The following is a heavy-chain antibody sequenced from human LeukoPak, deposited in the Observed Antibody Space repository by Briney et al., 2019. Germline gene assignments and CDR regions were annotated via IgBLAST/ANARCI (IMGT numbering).Heavy chain of an antibody. CDR2: ISSSSYI. D-gene: IGHD6-6*01. Sequence: GGSLRHSCAATGFTISSYSMNWVRQAPGKGLGWVSSISSSSYIYYADSVKGRFTISRDNAKNSLYLQMNSLRAEDTAVYYCAREESSSPHRGGYYYYYMDVWGKGTTVTVSS. CDR3: AREESSSPHRGGYYYYYMDV. V-gene: IGHV3-21*01. CDR1: GFTISSYS. J-gene: IGHJ6*03.